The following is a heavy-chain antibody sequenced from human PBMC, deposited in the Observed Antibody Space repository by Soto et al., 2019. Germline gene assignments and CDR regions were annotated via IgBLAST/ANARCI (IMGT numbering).Heavy chain of an antibody. CDR3: ARDYPLILTGNNWFDP. D-gene: IGHD3-9*01. CDR1: GFTFSSYS. J-gene: IGHJ5*02. V-gene: IGHV3-21*01. CDR2: ISSSSSYI. Sequence: GGSLRLSCAASGFTFSSYSMNWVRQAPGKGLEWVSSISSSSSYIYYADSVKGRFTISRDNAKNSLYLQMNSLRAEDTAVYYCARDYPLILTGNNWFDPWGQGTLVTVSS.